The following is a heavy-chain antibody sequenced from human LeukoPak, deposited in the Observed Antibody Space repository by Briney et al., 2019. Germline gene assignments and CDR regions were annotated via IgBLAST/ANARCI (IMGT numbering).Heavy chain of an antibody. CDR3: ARGGAPINMQWHWFDP. CDR2: ISAYNDNT. CDR1: GYTFSNYG. D-gene: IGHD6-19*01. Sequence: GASVKVSCKASGYTFSNYGINWVRQAPGQGLEWMGWISAYNDNTNYAQKLQGRVTMTTDTSTTTAYMELRSLTSDDTAVYYCARGGAPINMQWHWFDPWGQGTLVTVSS. J-gene: IGHJ5*02. V-gene: IGHV1-18*01.